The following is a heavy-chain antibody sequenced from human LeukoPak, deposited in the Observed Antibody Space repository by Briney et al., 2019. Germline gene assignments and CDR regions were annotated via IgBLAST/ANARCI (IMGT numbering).Heavy chain of an antibody. CDR1: GFTFSDYY. D-gene: IGHD5-24*01. J-gene: IGHJ6*03. CDR3: AREMATITPPDYYYYYMDV. Sequence: GGSLRLSCAASGFTFSDYYMSWIRQAPGKGLEWVSYISSSGSTIYYADSVKGRFTISRDNAKNSLYLQMNSLRADDTAVYYCAREMATITPPDYYYYYMDVWGKGTTVTVSS. V-gene: IGHV3-11*04. CDR2: ISSSGSTI.